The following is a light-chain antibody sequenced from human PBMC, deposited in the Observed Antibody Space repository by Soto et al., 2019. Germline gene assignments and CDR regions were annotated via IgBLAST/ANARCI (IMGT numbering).Light chain of an antibody. CDR3: CSYAGYSTLL. J-gene: IGLJ3*02. CDR1: SSDVGSYNV. V-gene: IGLV2-23*02. CDR2: EVN. Sequence: QSALTQPASVSGSPGQSITSSCTGTSSDVGSYNVVSWYQQLPGEAPKLIIYEVNGRPSGISNRFSGSKSGNTASLTISGLQDEDEADYYCCSYAGYSTLLFGGGTNLTVL.